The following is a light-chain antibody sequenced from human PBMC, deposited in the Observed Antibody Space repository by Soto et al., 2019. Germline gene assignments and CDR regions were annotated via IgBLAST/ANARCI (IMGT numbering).Light chain of an antibody. J-gene: IGKJ1*01. CDR2: GAS. V-gene: IGKV3-20*01. CDR3: QQYASSSWT. CDR1: QSVSSSY. Sequence: EIVLTQSPGTLSLSPGERATLSCRASQSVSSSYLAWYQQKPGQAPRLLIYGASSRATGIPDRFSGSGSGTDFTLTISRLEPDYFAVYYCQQYASSSWTFVLGTKFDIK.